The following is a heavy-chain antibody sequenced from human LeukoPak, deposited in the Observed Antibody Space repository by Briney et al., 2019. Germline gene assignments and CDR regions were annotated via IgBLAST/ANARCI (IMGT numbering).Heavy chain of an antibody. Sequence: ASVKVSCKASGYTFTSYDINWVRQATGQGLEWMRWMNPNSGNTGYAQKFQGRVTMTRNTSISTAYMELSSLRSEDTAVYYCARGGELWFGELRGFDYWGQGTLVTVSS. CDR3: ARGGELWFGELRGFDY. V-gene: IGHV1-8*01. CDR2: MNPNSGNT. CDR1: GYTFTSYD. J-gene: IGHJ4*02. D-gene: IGHD3-10*01.